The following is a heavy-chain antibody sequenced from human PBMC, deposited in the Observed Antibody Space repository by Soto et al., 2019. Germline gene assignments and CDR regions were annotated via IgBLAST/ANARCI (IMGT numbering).Heavy chain of an antibody. J-gene: IGHJ4*02. V-gene: IGHV3-30-3*01. CDR2: ISYDGSNK. Sequence: GGSLRLSCAASGFTFSSYAMHWVRQAPGKGLEWVAVISYDGSNKYYADSVKGRFTISRDNSKNTLYLQMNSLRAEDTAVYYCARTFFGVVLTAPDYWGQGTLVTVSS. D-gene: IGHD3-3*01. CDR3: ARTFFGVVLTAPDY. CDR1: GFTFSSYA.